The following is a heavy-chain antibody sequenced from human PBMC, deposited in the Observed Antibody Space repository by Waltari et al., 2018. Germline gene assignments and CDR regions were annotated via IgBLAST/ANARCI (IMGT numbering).Heavy chain of an antibody. Sequence: EVQLVESGGGLVKPGGSLRLSCAASGFTFSSYSMTWVRQAPGKGLEWVSSISSSSSYIYYADSVKGRFTISRDNAKNSLYLQMNSLRAEDTAVYYCARDGFWSGSMDVWGKGTTVTVSS. CDR3: ARDGFWSGSMDV. V-gene: IGHV3-21*01. CDR1: GFTFSSYS. CDR2: ISSSSSYI. J-gene: IGHJ6*04. D-gene: IGHD3-3*01.